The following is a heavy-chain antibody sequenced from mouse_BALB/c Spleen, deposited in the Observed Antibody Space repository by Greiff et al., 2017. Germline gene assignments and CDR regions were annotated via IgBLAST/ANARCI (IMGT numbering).Heavy chain of an antibody. CDR1: GYAFSSYW. Sequence: VQLQQSGAELVRPGSSVKISCKASGYAFSSYWMNWVKQRPGQGLEWIGQIYPGDGDTNYNGKFKGKATLTADKSSSTAYMQLSSLTSEDSAVYFCARYDGYYDAMDYWGQGTSVTVSS. CDR2: IYPGDGDT. CDR3: ARYDGYYDAMDY. D-gene: IGHD2-3*01. J-gene: IGHJ4*01. V-gene: IGHV1-80*01.